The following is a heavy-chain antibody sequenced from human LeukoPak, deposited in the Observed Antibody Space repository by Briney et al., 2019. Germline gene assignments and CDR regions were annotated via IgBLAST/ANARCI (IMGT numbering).Heavy chain of an antibody. D-gene: IGHD2-2*01. CDR1: GGSISSYY. CDR3: TGVNIVVERGWFDP. Sequence: SETLSLTCTVSGGSISSYYWSWIRQPPGKGLEWIGSIYYSGSTYYNPSLKSRVTISVDTSKNQFSLKLSSVTAADTAVYYCTGVNIVVERGWFDPWGQGTLVTVSS. V-gene: IGHV4-59*05. CDR2: IYYSGST. J-gene: IGHJ5*02.